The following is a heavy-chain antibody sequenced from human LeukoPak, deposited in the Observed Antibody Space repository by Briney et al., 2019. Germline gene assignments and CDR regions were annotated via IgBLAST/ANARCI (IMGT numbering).Heavy chain of an antibody. J-gene: IGHJ4*02. CDR3: ARGQEFDDGVFDS. CDR1: GFSFSSFA. D-gene: IGHD1-1*01. Sequence: GGSLRLSCAASGFSFSSFAMTWVRQAPGKGLEWVSTIRSNGATAYNADSVKGRFTISRDNSKNTVYLQMNSLRVEDTAIYYCARGQEFDDGVFDSWGQGTLVTVCS. V-gene: IGHV3-23*01. CDR2: IRSNGATA.